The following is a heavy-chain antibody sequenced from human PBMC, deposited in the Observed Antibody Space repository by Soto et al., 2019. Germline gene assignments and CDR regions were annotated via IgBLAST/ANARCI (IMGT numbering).Heavy chain of an antibody. J-gene: IGHJ4*02. CDR2: ISFDSSEI. D-gene: IGHD3-3*01. CDR3: AIARVADSSLDH. V-gene: IGHV3-30*01. CDR1: GFIFSNNA. Sequence: GGSLRLSCVGSGFIFSNNAMHWVRQAPGKGLEWVAFISFDSSEIHYADPVKGRFTISRDNPRNTLFLHVNSPRADDTAVYYCAIARVADSSLDHWGQGSLVTVSS.